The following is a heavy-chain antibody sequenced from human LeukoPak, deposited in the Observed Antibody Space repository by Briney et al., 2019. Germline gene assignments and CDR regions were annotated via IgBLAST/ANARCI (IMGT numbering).Heavy chain of an antibody. D-gene: IGHD3-22*01. Sequence: GGSLRLSCAASGFIFSSYGVHWVRQAPGKGLEWVAVISYDGSNKYFADSVKGRFTISRDNSKNTLYLQMNSLRAEDTAVYYCAKEKKYYYDSTGYPGYDYWGQGTLVTVTS. J-gene: IGHJ4*02. CDR2: ISYDGSNK. CDR1: GFIFSSYG. CDR3: AKEKKYYYDSTGYPGYDY. V-gene: IGHV3-30*18.